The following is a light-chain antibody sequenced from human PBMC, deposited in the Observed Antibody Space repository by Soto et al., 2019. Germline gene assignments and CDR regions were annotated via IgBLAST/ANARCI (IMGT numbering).Light chain of an antibody. Sequence: QSALTQPASVSGSPGQSITISCTGTSSDVGGYNYVSWYQQHPGKAPKLLIYGNSNRPSGVPDRFSGSKSGTSASLAITGLQAEDEADYYCQSYDNSLSVYVFGTGTKLTVL. CDR2: GNS. V-gene: IGLV2-14*01. J-gene: IGLJ1*01. CDR1: SSDVGGYNY. CDR3: QSYDNSLSVYV.